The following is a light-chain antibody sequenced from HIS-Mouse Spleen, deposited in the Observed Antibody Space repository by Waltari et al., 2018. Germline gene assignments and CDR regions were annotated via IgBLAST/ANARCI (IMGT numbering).Light chain of an antibody. V-gene: IGKV1-39*01. J-gene: IGKJ1*01. CDR3: QQSYSTPRT. CDR2: AAS. Sequence: DIQMTQSPSSLSASVGDRVTITCRESQSISSYLNCYQQKPGKAPKLLIYAASSLQSGGPSRFSGSGSGTDFTLTISSLQPEDFATYYCQQSYSTPRTFGQGTKVEIK. CDR1: QSISSY.